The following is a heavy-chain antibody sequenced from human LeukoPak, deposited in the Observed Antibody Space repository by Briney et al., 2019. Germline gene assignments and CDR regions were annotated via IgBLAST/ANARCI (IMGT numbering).Heavy chain of an antibody. Sequence: SETLSLTCAVYGGSFSGYYWSWIRQPPGKGLEWIGEINHSGSTNYNPSLKSRVTISVDTSKNQFSLKLSSVTAADTAVYYCARVRQLVGIYYYYYYTDVWGKGTTVTVSS. D-gene: IGHD6-6*01. J-gene: IGHJ6*03. V-gene: IGHV4-34*01. CDR2: INHSGST. CDR3: ARVRQLVGIYYYYYYTDV. CDR1: GGSFSGYY.